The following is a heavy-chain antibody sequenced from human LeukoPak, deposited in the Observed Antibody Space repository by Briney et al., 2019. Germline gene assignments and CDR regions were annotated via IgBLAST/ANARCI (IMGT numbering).Heavy chain of an antibody. D-gene: IGHD3-22*01. V-gene: IGHV4-39*06. CDR3: ARMTKYDNSRNNYYMDV. Sequence: SETLSLTCTVSDGSTTGTRYYWGWFRQTPGKGPEWIGNINYRGAVYYNPSLRSRATISLDTSKNQFPLRLTSVTAADTAVYFCARMTKYDNSRNNYYMDVWGKGTTVTVSS. CDR2: INYRGAV. CDR1: DGSTTGTRYY. J-gene: IGHJ6*03.